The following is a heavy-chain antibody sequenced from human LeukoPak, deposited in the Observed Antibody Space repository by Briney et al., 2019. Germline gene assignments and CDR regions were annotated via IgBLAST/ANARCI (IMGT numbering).Heavy chain of an antibody. J-gene: IGHJ4*02. CDR3: ASVGGGSPY. V-gene: IGHV4-38-2*02. CDR2: IYGSGTT. CDR1: GYSISSGHF. D-gene: IGHD3-16*01. Sequence: SETLSLTCTVSGYSISSGHFWSWIRQPPGNGLEWIGSIYGSGTTYYDPPLRSRVSISADTSKNHFSLELSSVTAADTAVYYCASVGGGSPYWGQGTLVTVSS.